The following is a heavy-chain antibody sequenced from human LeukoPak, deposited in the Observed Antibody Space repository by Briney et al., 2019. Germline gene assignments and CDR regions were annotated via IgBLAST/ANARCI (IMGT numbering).Heavy chain of an antibody. CDR2: ISSSGSTI. CDR3: AKGSPYGSGRSWFDP. CDR1: GFTFSSYE. D-gene: IGHD3-10*01. J-gene: IGHJ5*02. Sequence: GGSLRLSCAASGFTFSSYEMNWVRQAPGKGLEWVSYISSSGSTIYYADSVKGRFTISRDNAKNSLYLQMNSLRAEDTAVYYCAKGSPYGSGRSWFDPWGQGTLVTVSS. V-gene: IGHV3-48*03.